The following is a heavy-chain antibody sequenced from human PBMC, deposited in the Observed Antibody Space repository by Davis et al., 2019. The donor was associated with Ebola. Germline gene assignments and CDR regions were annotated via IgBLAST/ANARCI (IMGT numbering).Heavy chain of an antibody. Sequence: GESLKISCAGSGFTFNSHAMTWVRQAPGKGLEWVSSSGTGGNTYYADSVKGRFTISRDNSKSTLYLQMNSLRAEDTAVYYCARGSGSRRLYYFDYWGQGTLVTVSS. D-gene: IGHD1-26*01. CDR2: SGTGGNT. CDR1: GFTFNSHA. V-gene: IGHV3-23*01. CDR3: ARGSGSRRLYYFDY. J-gene: IGHJ4*02.